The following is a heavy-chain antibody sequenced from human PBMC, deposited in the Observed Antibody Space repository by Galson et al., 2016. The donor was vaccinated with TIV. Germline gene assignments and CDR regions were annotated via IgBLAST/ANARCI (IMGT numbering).Heavy chain of an antibody. Sequence: SVKVSCKASGVTFNSYAISWVRQAPGQGLEWMGGITAIFRTANYAQKFQGRVTITEDESTSTAYMDLSSLRSEDTAVYYCARGRNYYESGAYWDWGQGTLVTVSS. CDR2: ITAIFRTA. J-gene: IGHJ4*02. CDR1: GVTFNSYA. CDR3: ARGRNYYESGAYWD. D-gene: IGHD3-22*01. V-gene: IGHV1-69*13.